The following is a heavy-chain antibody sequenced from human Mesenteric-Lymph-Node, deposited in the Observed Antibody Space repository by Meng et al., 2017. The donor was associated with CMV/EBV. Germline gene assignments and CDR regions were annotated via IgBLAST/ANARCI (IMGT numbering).Heavy chain of an antibody. D-gene: IGHD3-22*01. CDR1: GFTFSSHS. Sequence: GGSLRLSCAASGFTFSSHSMHWVRQAPGKGLEWVALALYDGSKEYYADSVKGRFTISRDNSKNTLYLQMNSLRAEDTAVYYCAGGPSYYYDSSGYYSPPFDYWGQGTLVTVSS. V-gene: IGHV3-30*04. J-gene: IGHJ4*02. CDR2: ALYDGSKE. CDR3: AGGPSYYYDSSGYYSPPFDY.